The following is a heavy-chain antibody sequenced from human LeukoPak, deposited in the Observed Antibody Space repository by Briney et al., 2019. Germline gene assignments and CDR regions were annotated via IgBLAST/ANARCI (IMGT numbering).Heavy chain of an antibody. Sequence: SETLSLTCTVSGGSISSSSYYWGWIRQPPGKGLEWIGRFYTSGSTNYNPSLKSRVTISVDTSKNQFSLKLSSVTAADTAVYYCARDLWFGAGRVFDIWGQGTMVTVSS. CDR2: FYTSGST. CDR3: ARDLWFGAGRVFDI. CDR1: GGSISSSSYY. V-gene: IGHV4-61*02. D-gene: IGHD3-10*01. J-gene: IGHJ3*02.